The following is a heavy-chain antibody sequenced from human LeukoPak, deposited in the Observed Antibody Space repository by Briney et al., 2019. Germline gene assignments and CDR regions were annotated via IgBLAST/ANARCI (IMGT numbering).Heavy chain of an antibody. Sequence: ASVKVSCKASGYTFTSYYMHWVRQAPGQGLEWMGIINPSGGSTSYAQKFQGRVTMARDMSTSTVYMELSSLRSEDTAVYYCARIPGRLRADYYYYYMDVWGKGTTVTVSS. CDR2: INPSGGST. V-gene: IGHV1-46*01. CDR3: ARIPGRLRADYYYYYMDV. J-gene: IGHJ6*03. D-gene: IGHD5-12*01. CDR1: GYTFTSYY.